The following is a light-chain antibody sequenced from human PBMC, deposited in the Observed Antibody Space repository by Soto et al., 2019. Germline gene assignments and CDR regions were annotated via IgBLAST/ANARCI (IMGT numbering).Light chain of an antibody. CDR1: SSNIGAGYD. V-gene: IGLV1-40*01. Sequence: QSVLTQPPSVSGAPGQRVIISCTGSSSNIGAGYDVHWYQQLPGTAPKLLIHGNNNRPSGVPDRFSGSKSGTSASLAITGLQAEDEADYYCQSYDSSLSGSVFGGGTQLTVL. CDR2: GNN. CDR3: QSYDSSLSGSV. J-gene: IGLJ3*02.